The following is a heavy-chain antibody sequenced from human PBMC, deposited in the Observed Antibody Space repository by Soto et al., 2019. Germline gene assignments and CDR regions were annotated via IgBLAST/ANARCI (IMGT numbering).Heavy chain of an antibody. J-gene: IGHJ4*02. CDR1: GFTFDDYA. V-gene: IGHV3-9*01. Sequence: GGSLRLSCAASGFTFDDYAMHWVRQAPGKGLEWVSGISWNSGSIGYADSVKGRFTISRDNAKNSLYLQMNSLRAEDTALYYCAKETIDDYDFDYWGQGTLVTVSS. CDR3: AKETIDDYDFDY. CDR2: ISWNSGSI. D-gene: IGHD4-17*01.